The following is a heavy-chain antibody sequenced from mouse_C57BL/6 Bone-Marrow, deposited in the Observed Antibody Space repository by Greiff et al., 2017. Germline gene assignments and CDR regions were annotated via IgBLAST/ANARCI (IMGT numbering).Heavy chain of an antibody. Sequence: EVQLQQSGPELVKPGASVKISCKASGYTFTDYYMNWVKQSHGKSLEWIGDINPNNGGTSYNQKFKGTATLTVDKSSSTAYMELRSLTSEDSAVYYCARGNLDYWGQGTTLTVSS. CDR1: GYTFTDYY. V-gene: IGHV1-26*01. D-gene: IGHD2-1*01. CDR3: ARGNLDY. J-gene: IGHJ2*01. CDR2: INPNNGGT.